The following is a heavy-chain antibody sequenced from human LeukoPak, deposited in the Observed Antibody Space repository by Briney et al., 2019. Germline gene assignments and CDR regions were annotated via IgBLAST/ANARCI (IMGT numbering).Heavy chain of an antibody. CDR1: GFTFSNYA. D-gene: IGHD2-8*02. V-gene: IGHV3-23*01. CDR2: ISGSGAST. Sequence: GGSLRLSCAASGFTFSNYAMTWVRQAPGKGLEWVSTISGSGASTFYADSVKGRFTISRDNSKNTLYLQMNSLRAEDAALYYCAKDPSLVGYHYMDVWGKGTTVTVSS. CDR3: AKDPSLVGYHYMDV. J-gene: IGHJ6*03.